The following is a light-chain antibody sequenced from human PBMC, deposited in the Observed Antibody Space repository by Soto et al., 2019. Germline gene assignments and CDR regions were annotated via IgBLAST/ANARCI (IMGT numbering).Light chain of an antibody. CDR3: QAWDSITAV. CDR1: KLGDKY. Sequence: SYELTQPPSVSVSPGQTASITCSGDKLGDKYACWYQQKPGQSPVLVIYQDSKRPSGIPERFSGSNSGNTATLTISGTQAMDEADYYCQAWDSITAVFGGGTKVTVL. V-gene: IGLV3-1*01. CDR2: QDS. J-gene: IGLJ2*01.